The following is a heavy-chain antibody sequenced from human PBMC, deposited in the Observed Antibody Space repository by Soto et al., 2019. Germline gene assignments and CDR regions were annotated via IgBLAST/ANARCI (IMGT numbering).Heavy chain of an antibody. J-gene: IGHJ4*02. CDR2: IIPIFGTA. D-gene: IGHD2-15*01. Sequence: QVQLVQSGAEVKKPGSSVKVSSKASGGTFSSYAISWVRQAPGQGLEWMGGIIPIFGTANYAQKFKGRVTITADESTSTAYMQLSSLRSEDTAVYYCARDHHGGKSLFLFDYWGQGTLVTVSS. CDR3: ARDHHGGKSLFLFDY. V-gene: IGHV1-69*12. CDR1: GGTFSSYA.